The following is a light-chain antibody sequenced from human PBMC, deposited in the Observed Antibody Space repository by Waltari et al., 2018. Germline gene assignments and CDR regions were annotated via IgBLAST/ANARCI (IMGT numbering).Light chain of an antibody. CDR3: QSYDNSLSGYV. Sequence: SVLTQPPSVSGAPGQRVTISCTGSSSNIGAGYDLHWYQQLPGTAPKLLIFVNTNRPSGVPDRFSGSKSGTSASLAITGLQAEDEADYYCQSYDNSLSGYVFGPRTTVTVL. CDR2: VNT. J-gene: IGLJ1*01. V-gene: IGLV1-40*01. CDR1: SSNIGAGYD.